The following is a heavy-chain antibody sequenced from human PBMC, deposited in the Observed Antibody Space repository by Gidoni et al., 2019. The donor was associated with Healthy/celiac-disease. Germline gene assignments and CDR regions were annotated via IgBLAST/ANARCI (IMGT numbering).Heavy chain of an antibody. CDR3: ARVPATVTPYYFDY. CDR2: ISSSSSYI. Sequence: EVQQVESGGGLVKPGGSLRLSCAASGFTFSSYRRNWVRQAPGKGLGWVSAISSSSSYIYYADSVKGRFTISRDNAKNSLYLQMNSLRAEDTAVYYCARVPATVTPYYFDYWGQGTLVTVSS. D-gene: IGHD4-17*01. V-gene: IGHV3-21*01. J-gene: IGHJ4*02. CDR1: GFTFSSYR.